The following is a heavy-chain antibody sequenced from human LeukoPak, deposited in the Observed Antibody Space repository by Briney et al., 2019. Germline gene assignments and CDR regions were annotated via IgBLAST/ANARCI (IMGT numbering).Heavy chain of an antibody. CDR2: ISSSSSYI. Sequence: TGGSLRLSCAASGFTFSSYSMNWLRQAPGKGLEWVSSISSSSSYIYYADSVKGRLTISRDNGKNSLYLQMNSLRAEDTAVYYCARDGHGDSSSWRFRFDPWGEGTLVTVSS. CDR3: ARDGHGDSSSWRFRFDP. D-gene: IGHD6-13*01. V-gene: IGHV3-21*01. J-gene: IGHJ5*02. CDR1: GFTFSSYS.